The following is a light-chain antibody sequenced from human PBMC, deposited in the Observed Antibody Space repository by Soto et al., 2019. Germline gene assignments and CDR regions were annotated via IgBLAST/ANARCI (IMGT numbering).Light chain of an antibody. CDR1: QSISSW. V-gene: IGKV1-5*03. J-gene: IGKJ2*01. Sequence: IKLTQSPSALSASVGDRVTITCRASQSISSWLAWYQLKPGKAPKLLIYKASSLESGVPSRFSGSTSGTEFTLTISSLQPDDFATYYCQQSYTFGQGTKVDIK. CDR2: KAS. CDR3: QQSYT.